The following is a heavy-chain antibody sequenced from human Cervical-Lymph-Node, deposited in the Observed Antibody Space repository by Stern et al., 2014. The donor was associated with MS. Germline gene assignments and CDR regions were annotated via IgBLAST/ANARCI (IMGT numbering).Heavy chain of an antibody. V-gene: IGHV3-7*01. Sequence: VQLVESGGGLVQPGGSLRLSCAASGFTFSDYWMSWVRQAPGKGLEWVANIKHDGSETHYVDSVRGRFTISRDNAKNSLYLQMSTLRVEDTAVYYCARDLSAADFWGQGTLVTVSS. D-gene: IGHD2-15*01. CDR1: GFTFSDYW. CDR2: IKHDGSET. J-gene: IGHJ4*02. CDR3: ARDLSAADF.